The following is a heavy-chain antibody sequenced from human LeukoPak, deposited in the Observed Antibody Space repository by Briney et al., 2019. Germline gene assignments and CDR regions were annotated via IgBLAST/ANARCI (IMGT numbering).Heavy chain of an antibody. Sequence: GGSLRLSCAASGFTVSSNYMSWVRQAPGKGLERVSVIYSGGSTHYADSVKGRFTISRDNSKNTLFLQMNSLRAEDTAVYYCARGGYSSSWYHFDYWGQGTLVTVSS. J-gene: IGHJ4*02. V-gene: IGHV3-53*01. CDR2: IYSGGST. CDR1: GFTVSSNY. CDR3: ARGGYSSSWYHFDY. D-gene: IGHD6-13*01.